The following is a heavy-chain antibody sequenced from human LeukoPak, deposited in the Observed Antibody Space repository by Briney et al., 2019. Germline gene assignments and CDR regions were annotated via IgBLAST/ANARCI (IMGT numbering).Heavy chain of an antibody. V-gene: IGHV4-61*02. Sequence: SETLSLTCSISGVSITSGSYYWGWIRQSAGKVLEWIGRVHSSGDIYHNAAFRSRAAVSGDASKNQFSLQLNSVTAADTAVYYCARGASPKDAVFFDYWGQGALITVSS. D-gene: IGHD3-16*01. CDR1: GVSITSGSYY. J-gene: IGHJ4*02. CDR2: VHSSGDI. CDR3: ARGASPKDAVFFDY.